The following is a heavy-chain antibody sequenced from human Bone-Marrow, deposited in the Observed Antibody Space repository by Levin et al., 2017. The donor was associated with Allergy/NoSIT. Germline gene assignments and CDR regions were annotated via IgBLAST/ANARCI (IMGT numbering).Heavy chain of an antibody. Sequence: SGPTLVKPTQTLTLTCTFPGFSLSTSGVGVGWIRQPPGKALEWLALIYWNDDKRYSPSLKSRLTITKDTSKNQVVLTMTNMDPVDTDTYYCADYIRYFDWHYDGMDVWGQGTTVTVSS. CDR1: GFSLSTSGVG. V-gene: IGHV2-5*01. CDR3: ADYIRYFDWHYDGMDV. D-gene: IGHD3-9*01. J-gene: IGHJ6*02. CDR2: IYWNDDK.